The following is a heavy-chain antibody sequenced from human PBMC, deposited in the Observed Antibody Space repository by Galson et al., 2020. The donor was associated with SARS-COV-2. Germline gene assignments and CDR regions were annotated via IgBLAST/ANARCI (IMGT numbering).Heavy chain of an antibody. CDR2: IKQDGSEK. CDR3: ARDLYSFPSDFEVVVAATSGLDY. Sequence: QLGESLKISCAASGFTFSSYWISWVRQAPGKGLEWVANIKQDGSEKYYVDSVKGRFTISRDNAKNSLYLQMNSLRAEDTAVYYCARDLYSFPSDFEVVVAATSGLDYWGQGTLVTVSS. V-gene: IGHV3-7*01. D-gene: IGHD2-15*01. J-gene: IGHJ4*02. CDR1: GFTFSSYW.